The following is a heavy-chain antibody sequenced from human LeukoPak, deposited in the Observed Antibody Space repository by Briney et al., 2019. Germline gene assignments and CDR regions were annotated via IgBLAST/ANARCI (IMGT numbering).Heavy chain of an antibody. D-gene: IGHD2-2*01. CDR1: GYTFTGYY. CDR3: ARTRGCTSCYEPIDVDY. CDR2: INPNSGGT. Sequence: GASVKVSCKASGYTFTGYYMHWVRQAPGQGLEWMGWINPNSGGTNYAQKFQGRVTMTRDTSISTAYMELSRLRSDDTAVYYCARTRGCTSCYEPIDVDYWGQGTLVTVSS. J-gene: IGHJ4*02. V-gene: IGHV1-2*02.